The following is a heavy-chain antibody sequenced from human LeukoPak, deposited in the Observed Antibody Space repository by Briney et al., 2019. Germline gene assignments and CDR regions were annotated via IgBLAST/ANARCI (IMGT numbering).Heavy chain of an antibody. CDR3: ATTSPIGVADAFDI. CDR1: GFTFNELS. V-gene: IGHV1-24*01. Sequence: GASVKVSCMVSGFTFNELSIHWVRQAPGKGLEWMGGFDPEDGKTIYAQKFQGRVTMPEDTSTDTAYMELSSLRSEDTAVYYCATTSPIGVADAFDIWGQGTTVTVSS. CDR2: FDPEDGKT. J-gene: IGHJ3*02. D-gene: IGHD3-3*01.